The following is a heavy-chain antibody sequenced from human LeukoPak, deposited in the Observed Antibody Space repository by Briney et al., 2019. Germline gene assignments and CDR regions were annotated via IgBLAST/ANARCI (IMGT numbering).Heavy chain of an antibody. CDR2: IYYSGST. CDR1: GDSVSSGSYY. D-gene: IGHD2-2*01. J-gene: IGHJ6*02. V-gene: IGHV4-61*01. CDR3: ARRQYHYYGMDV. Sequence: SETLSLTCNVSGDSVSSGSYYWSWIWQPPGKGLEWIGYIYYSGSTNYNSSLKSRVTMSVDTSKNQFSLNPSSVTAADTAVYYCARRQYHYYGMDVWGQGTTVTVSS.